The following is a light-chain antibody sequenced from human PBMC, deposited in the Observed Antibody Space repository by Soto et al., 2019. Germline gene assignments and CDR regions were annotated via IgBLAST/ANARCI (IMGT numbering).Light chain of an antibody. J-gene: IGKJ1*01. V-gene: IGKV4-1*01. CDR2: WAS. Sequence: DIVMTQSPDSLAMSLGERATINCKSSQSVLYSSNNKNYLAWYQQKPGQPPKMLIYWASTRESGVPARFSGSGSGTDFTLTISSLQAEDVAVYYCQQYYSTPRTFGQGTKVEIK. CDR1: QSVLYSSNNKNY. CDR3: QQYYSTPRT.